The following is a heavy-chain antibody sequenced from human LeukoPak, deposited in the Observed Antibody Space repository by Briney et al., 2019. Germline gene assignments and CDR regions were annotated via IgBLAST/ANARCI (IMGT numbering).Heavy chain of an antibody. J-gene: IGHJ1*01. CDR3: ARWKSSVPASPRGGFQH. Sequence: ASVKVSCKASGYTFTSYDINWVRQATGQGLEWMGWMNPNSGNTGHAQKFQGRVTMTRNTSISTAYMALSSLRSEDTAVYYCARWKSSVPASPRGGFQHWGQGTLVTVSS. CDR2: MNPNSGNT. CDR1: GYTFTSYD. V-gene: IGHV1-8*01. D-gene: IGHD1-1*01.